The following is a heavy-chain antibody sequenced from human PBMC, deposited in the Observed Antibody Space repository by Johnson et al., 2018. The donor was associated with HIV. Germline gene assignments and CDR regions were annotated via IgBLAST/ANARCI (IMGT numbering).Heavy chain of an antibody. V-gene: IGHV3-11*04. Sequence: VQLVESGGGLVKPGGSLRLSCAASGFTFSDYYMSWIRQAPGKGLEWVSYISGSGRSIYYADSLKGRFSISRDNAKNSLYLQINSLRAEDTAVYFCAGAYRYGYGDTDAFDIWGQGTMVTVSS. D-gene: IGHD5-18*01. CDR3: AGAYRYGYGDTDAFDI. J-gene: IGHJ3*02. CDR2: ISGSGRSI. CDR1: GFTFSDYY.